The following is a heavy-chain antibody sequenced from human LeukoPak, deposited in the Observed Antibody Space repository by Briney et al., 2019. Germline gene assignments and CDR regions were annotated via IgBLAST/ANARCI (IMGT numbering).Heavy chain of an antibody. Sequence: GGSLRLSCAASGFTFSDYYMSWIRQAPGKGLEWVSYISSSGSTIYYADSVKGRFTISRDNAKNSLYLQMNSLRAEDTAVYYCARVEYSYGSRRYYYGMGVWGQGTTVTVSS. V-gene: IGHV3-11*01. D-gene: IGHD5-18*01. CDR3: ARVEYSYGSRRYYYGMGV. J-gene: IGHJ6*02. CDR2: ISSSGSTI. CDR1: GFTFSDYY.